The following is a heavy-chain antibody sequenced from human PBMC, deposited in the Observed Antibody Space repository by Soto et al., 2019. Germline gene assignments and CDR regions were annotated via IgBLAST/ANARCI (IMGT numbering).Heavy chain of an antibody. V-gene: IGHV3-30*03. CDR1: GFTFSSYG. D-gene: IGHD5-12*01. J-gene: IGHJ4*02. Sequence: QVQLVESGGGVVQPGRSLRLSCAASGFTFSSYGMHWVRQAPGKGLEWVAVISYDGSYKYYADSMKGRVTISRDNSKNTLYVQMNSLRAEDTAVYYCATEGSVVATTPDFDYWGQGTLVTVSS. CDR3: ATEGSVVATTPDFDY. CDR2: ISYDGSYK.